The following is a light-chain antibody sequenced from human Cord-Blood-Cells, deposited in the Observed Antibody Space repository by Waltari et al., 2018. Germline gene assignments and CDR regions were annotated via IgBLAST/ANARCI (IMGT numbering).Light chain of an antibody. CDR2: DVS. J-gene: IGLJ3*02. CDR1: SRDVGGYNY. V-gene: IGLV2-11*01. Sequence: QSALTQPRSVSGSPGQSVTISCTGTSRDVGGYNYVSWYPQHPGKAPKLMIYDVSKRPSGVPDRFSGSKSGNTASLTISGLQAEDEADYYCCSYAGSWVLGGGTKLTVL. CDR3: CSYAGSWV.